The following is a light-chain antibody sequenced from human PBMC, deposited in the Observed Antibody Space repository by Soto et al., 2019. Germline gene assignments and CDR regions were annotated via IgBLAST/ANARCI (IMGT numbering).Light chain of an antibody. CDR2: EVS. V-gene: IGLV2-8*01. CDR3: SSDAGSNNLV. CDR1: SSDVGGYNY. J-gene: IGLJ2*01. Sequence: QSALTQPPSASGSPGQSVTISCTGTSSDVGGYNYVSWYQKHPGKAPTLMIYEVSKRPSGVPDRFSGSKSGNTASLTVSGLQAEDEADYYCSSDAGSNNLVFGGGTKLTVL.